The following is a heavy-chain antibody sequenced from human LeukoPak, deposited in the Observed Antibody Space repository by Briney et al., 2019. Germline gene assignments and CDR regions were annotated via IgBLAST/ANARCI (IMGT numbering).Heavy chain of an antibody. J-gene: IGHJ4*02. CDR1: GGSFSRYS. D-gene: IGHD3-10*01. Sequence: SETLSLTCSVSGGSFSRYSWNWIRQPPGKGLEWIGYIYYSGSTNYNPSLKSRVTISVDTSKNQFSLKLSSVTAADTAVYYCTLRGGFGELSSWGQGTLVTVSS. V-gene: IGHV4-59*08. CDR3: TLRGGFGELSS. CDR2: IYYSGST.